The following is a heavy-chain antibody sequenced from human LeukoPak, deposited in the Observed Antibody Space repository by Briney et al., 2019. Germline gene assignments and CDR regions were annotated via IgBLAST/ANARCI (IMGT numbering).Heavy chain of an antibody. CDR1: GFTFSAYA. CDR3: AKHSYRVDSFTDY. Sequence: PGGSLRLSCAASGFTFSAYAMYWVRQAPGKGLEWVALMSFDGNVVSYADSVKGRFTISRDNSKNALYLQMNSLRAEDTAVYYCAKHSYRVDSFTDYWGQGTLVTVSS. V-gene: IGHV3-33*05. D-gene: IGHD5-12*01. CDR2: MSFDGNVV. J-gene: IGHJ4*02.